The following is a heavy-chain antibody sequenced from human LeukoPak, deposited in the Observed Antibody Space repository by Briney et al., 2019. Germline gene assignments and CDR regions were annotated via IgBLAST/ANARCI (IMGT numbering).Heavy chain of an antibody. CDR1: GYTFTTYY. J-gene: IGHJ4*02. Sequence: GASVKISCKASGYTFTTYYMHWVRQAPGQGLEWMGIINPSSGSSSYGRKFQGRVTLTRDTSTSTVYMELSSLRSEDTAVYYCAIEVEISTITPLNWGQGTLVTVPS. V-gene: IGHV1-46*01. CDR2: INPSSGSS. D-gene: IGHD5-24*01. CDR3: AIEVEISTITPLN.